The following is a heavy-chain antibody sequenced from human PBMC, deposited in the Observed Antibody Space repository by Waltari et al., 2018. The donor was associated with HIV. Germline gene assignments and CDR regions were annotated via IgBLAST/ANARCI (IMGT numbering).Heavy chain of an antibody. Sequence: QVQLQESGPGLVKPSETLSLTCTAAGDSISTHYWSWIRQPAGKGLEWIGRIYTSGSTNYNPSLKSRVSMSVDTSKNQFSLKLTSVTAADTAVYYCATGNWYAFDIWGQGTMVTVSS. CDR1: GDSISTHY. J-gene: IGHJ3*02. D-gene: IGHD1-1*01. CDR2: IYTSGST. V-gene: IGHV4-4*07. CDR3: ATGNWYAFDI.